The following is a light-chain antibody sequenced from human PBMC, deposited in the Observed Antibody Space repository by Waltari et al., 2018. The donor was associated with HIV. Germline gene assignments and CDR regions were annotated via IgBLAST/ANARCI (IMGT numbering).Light chain of an antibody. CDR1: NNAVGNSNY. J-gene: IGLJ1*01. V-gene: IGLV2-14*03. CDR2: DVT. Sequence: QSALPQPASVSGSPGQAITLSCTGTNNAVGNSNYVSWYQQHPGKAPKLIIYDVTIRPSGVSDRFSGSKSVNTASLTISGLQAADEADYYCSSYTTTSTNVFGTGTKVTAL. CDR3: SSYTTTSTNV.